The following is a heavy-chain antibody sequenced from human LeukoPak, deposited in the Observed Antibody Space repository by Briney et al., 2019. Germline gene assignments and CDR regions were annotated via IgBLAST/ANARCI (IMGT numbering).Heavy chain of an antibody. V-gene: IGHV3-48*03. CDR1: GFTFSSYE. Sequence: GGSLRLSCAASGFTFSSYEMNWARQAPGKGLEWVSYISSSGSTIYYADSVKGRFTISRDNAKNSLYLQMNSLRAEDTAVYYCARDDRRRDGYNWYDAFDIWGQGTMVTVSS. CDR3: ARDDRRRDGYNWYDAFDI. J-gene: IGHJ3*02. D-gene: IGHD5-24*01. CDR2: ISSSGSTI.